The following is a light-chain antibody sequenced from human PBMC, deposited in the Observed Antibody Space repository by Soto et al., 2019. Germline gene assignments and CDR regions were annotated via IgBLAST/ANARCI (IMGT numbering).Light chain of an antibody. Sequence: DIQMTQSPSSLSASVGDRITINCQASQDIGNYLNWYQQKPGKAPKLLIYDASTLESGVPSRFSGSGSGTDFTFTISSLQPEDFATYYCQQYDNLPITCGQGTRLEIK. CDR2: DAS. J-gene: IGKJ5*01. CDR3: QQYDNLPIT. CDR1: QDIGNY. V-gene: IGKV1-33*01.